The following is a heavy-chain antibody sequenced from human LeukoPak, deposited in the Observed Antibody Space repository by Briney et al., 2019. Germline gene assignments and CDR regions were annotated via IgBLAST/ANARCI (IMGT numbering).Heavy chain of an antibody. D-gene: IGHD3-3*01. CDR3: ARSDHNFWSGSYTFDI. Sequence: SETLSVTCAVSGYSISSDKSWGWIRQPPGKGLEWIESIYHSGSTYYNPSLKSRVTISVDTSKNQFSLKLSSVTAADTAVYYCARSDHNFWSGSYTFDIWGQGTMVTVSS. CDR2: IYHSGST. J-gene: IGHJ3*02. V-gene: IGHV4-38-2*01. CDR1: GYSISSDKS.